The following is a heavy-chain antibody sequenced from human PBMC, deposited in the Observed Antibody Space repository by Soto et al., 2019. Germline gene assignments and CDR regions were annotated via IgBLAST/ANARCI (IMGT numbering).Heavy chain of an antibody. CDR1: GASFSCYF. J-gene: IGHJ4*02. Sequence: SEILSLTCTVYGASFSCYFWNLIRQPPGKGLEWIGDIHHSGSTNYNPSLRSRVSISIDTSKNQFSLKLTSVTAADTAVYYCARGRGSGSSVWGQGTLVTVSS. CDR3: ARGRGSGSSV. D-gene: IGHD3-22*01. V-gene: IGHV4-34*01. CDR2: IHHSGST.